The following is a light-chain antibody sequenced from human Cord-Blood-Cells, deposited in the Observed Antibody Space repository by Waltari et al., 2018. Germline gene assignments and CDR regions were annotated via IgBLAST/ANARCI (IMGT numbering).Light chain of an antibody. J-gene: IGLJ3*02. CDR1: SRDVGGYNY. CDR3: SSYTSSSTDWV. CDR2: EVS. V-gene: IGLV2-14*01. Sequence: QSALTQPASVSGSPGQSITISCTGPSRDVGGYNYVPWYQQHPGKAPKLMIYEVSNRPSGVSNRFSGSKSGNTASLTISGLQAEDEADYYCSSYTSSSTDWVFGGGTKLTVL.